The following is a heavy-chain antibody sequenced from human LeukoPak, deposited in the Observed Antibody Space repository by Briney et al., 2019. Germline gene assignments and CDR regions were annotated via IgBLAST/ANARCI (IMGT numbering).Heavy chain of an antibody. J-gene: IGHJ1*01. Sequence: PGGSLRLSCAASGFTFSSYAMHWVRQAPGKGLEWVAVISYDGSNKYYADSVKGRFTISRDNSKNTLYLQMNSLRAEDTAVYYCARVGDSDGAEYFQHWGQGTLVTVSS. CDR1: GFTFSSYA. CDR2: ISYDGSNK. CDR3: ARVGDSDGAEYFQH. D-gene: IGHD2-21*02. V-gene: IGHV3-30-3*01.